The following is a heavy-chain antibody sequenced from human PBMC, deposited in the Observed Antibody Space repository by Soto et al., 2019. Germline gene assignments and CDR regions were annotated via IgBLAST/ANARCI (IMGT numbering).Heavy chain of an antibody. D-gene: IGHD6-19*01. J-gene: IGHJ4*02. CDR2: LYSSGNT. Sequence: PSETLSLTCTVSGASISAYAWSWIRQPAGKGLGWIGRLYSSGNTNYNPSFKSRLTMSADTSKNQFSLKLSSVTAADTAVYYCARGPYSSGWYVVDYWGQGTLVTVSS. V-gene: IGHV4-4*07. CDR3: ARGPYSSGWYVVDY. CDR1: GASISAYA.